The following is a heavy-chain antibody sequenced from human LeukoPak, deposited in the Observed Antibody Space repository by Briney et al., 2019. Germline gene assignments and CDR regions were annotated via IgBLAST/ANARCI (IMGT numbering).Heavy chain of an antibody. CDR2: INSDGSST. CDR1: GFTFSRNG. D-gene: IGHD3-3*01. Sequence: GGSLRLSCTASGFTFSRNGMTWVRQAPGKGLVWVSRINSDGSSTSYADSVKGRFTISRDNAKNTLYLQMNSLRAEDTAVYYCASDFWSGYYTPMGVNYWGQGTLVTVSS. CDR3: ASDFWSGYYTPMGVNY. J-gene: IGHJ4*02. V-gene: IGHV3-74*01.